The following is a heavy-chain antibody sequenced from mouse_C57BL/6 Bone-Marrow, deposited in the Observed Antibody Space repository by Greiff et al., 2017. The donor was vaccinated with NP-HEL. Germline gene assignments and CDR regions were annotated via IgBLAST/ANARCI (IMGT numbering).Heavy chain of an antibody. CDR2: IDPEDGET. J-gene: IGHJ4*01. Sequence: EVKLQESGAELVKPGASVKLSCTASGFNIKDYYMHWVKQRTEQGLEWIGRIDPEDGETKYAPKFQGKDTITADTSSNTAYLQLSSLTSEDTAVYYCASSGLRRFPLAMDYWGQGTSVTVSS. CDR3: ASSGLRRFPLAMDY. V-gene: IGHV14-2*01. D-gene: IGHD2-4*01. CDR1: GFNIKDYY.